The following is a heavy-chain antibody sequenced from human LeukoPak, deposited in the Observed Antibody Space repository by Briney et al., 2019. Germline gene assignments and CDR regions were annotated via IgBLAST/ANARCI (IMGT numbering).Heavy chain of an antibody. CDR3: ARDSWYSGSYSGFKYYFDY. J-gene: IGHJ4*02. CDR1: GFTFSSYW. D-gene: IGHD1-26*01. CDR2: IKQDGSEK. V-gene: IGHV3-7*01. Sequence: GGSLRLSCAASGFTFSSYWMSWVRQAPGKGLEWVANIKQDGSEKYYVDSVKGRFTISRDNAKNSLYLQMNSLRAEDTAVYYCARDSWYSGSYSGFKYYFDYWGQGTLVTVSS.